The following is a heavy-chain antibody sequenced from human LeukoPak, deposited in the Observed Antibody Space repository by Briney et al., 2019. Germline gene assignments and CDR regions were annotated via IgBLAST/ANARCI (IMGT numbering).Heavy chain of an antibody. V-gene: IGHV3-23*01. CDR2: ISGSGGST. Sequence: GGSLRLSCAASGFTFSSYAMSWVRQAPGKGLEWVSAISGSGGSTYYADSVKGRFTISRDNSKNTLYLQMNSLRAEDTAVYYCAKGVGIGVVTFGCDYWGQGTLVTVSS. D-gene: IGHD3-3*01. CDR3: AKGVGIGVVTFGCDY. J-gene: IGHJ4*02. CDR1: GFTFSSYA.